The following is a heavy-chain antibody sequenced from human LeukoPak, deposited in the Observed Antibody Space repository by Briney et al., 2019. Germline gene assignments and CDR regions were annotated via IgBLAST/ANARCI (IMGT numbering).Heavy chain of an antibody. Sequence: SETLSLTCAVYGGPFSGYYWSWIRQPPGKGLEWIGEINHSGSTNYNPSLKSRVTISVDTSKNQFSLKLSSVTAADTAVYYCARGGLDYYDSSGYTVDYWGQGTLVTVSS. CDR1: GGPFSGYY. D-gene: IGHD3-22*01. V-gene: IGHV4-34*01. J-gene: IGHJ4*02. CDR3: ARGGLDYYDSSGYTVDY. CDR2: INHSGST.